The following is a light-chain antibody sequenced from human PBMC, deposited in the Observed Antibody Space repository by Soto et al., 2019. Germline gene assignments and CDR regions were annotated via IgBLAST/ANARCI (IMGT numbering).Light chain of an antibody. J-gene: IGLJ3*02. CDR2: LNSDGSH. CDR3: QTWGTGIPGV. CDR1: SGHSSYA. Sequence: QLVLTQSPSASASLGASVKLTCTLSSGHSSYAIAWHQQQPEKGPRYLMKLNSDGSHSKGDGIPDRFSGSSSGAERYLTISSLQSEDEADYYSQTWGTGIPGVFGGGTKLTVL. V-gene: IGLV4-69*01.